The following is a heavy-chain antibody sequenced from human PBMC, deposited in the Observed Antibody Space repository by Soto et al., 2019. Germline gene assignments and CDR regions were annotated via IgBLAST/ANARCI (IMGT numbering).Heavy chain of an antibody. CDR3: ARNAGYDYYYYYYMDV. CDR2: IYHSGST. D-gene: IGHD5-12*01. V-gene: IGHV4-4*02. CDR1: SGSISSSNW. J-gene: IGHJ6*03. Sequence: PSETLSLTCDVSSGSISSSNWWSWVRQPPGKGLEWIGEIYHSGSTNYNPSLKSRVIISVDKSKNQFSLKLSSVTAADTAVYYCARNAGYDYYYYYYMDVWGKGTTVTVSS.